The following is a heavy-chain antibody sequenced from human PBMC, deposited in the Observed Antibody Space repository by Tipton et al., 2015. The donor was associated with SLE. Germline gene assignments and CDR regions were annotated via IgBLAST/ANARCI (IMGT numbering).Heavy chain of an antibody. V-gene: IGHV3-53*01. CDR3: AKDLSVDYSNYGLGDAFDI. J-gene: IGHJ3*02. CDR1: GFTVSSNY. Sequence: SLRFSCAASGFTVSSNYMSWVRQAPGKGLEWVSVIYSGGSTYYADSVKGRFTISRDNSKNTLYLQMNSLRAEDTAVYYCAKDLSVDYSNYGLGDAFDIWGQGTMVTVSS. CDR2: IYSGGST. D-gene: IGHD4-11*01.